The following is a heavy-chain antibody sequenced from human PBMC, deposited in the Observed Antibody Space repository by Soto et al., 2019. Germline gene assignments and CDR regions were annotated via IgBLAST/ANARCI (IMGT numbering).Heavy chain of an antibody. CDR1: GYTFTSYG. D-gene: IGHD3-3*01. CDR2: ISAYNGNT. CDR3: ARIHYDFWSGYFDAFDI. Sequence: QVQLVQSGAEVKKPGASVKVSCKASGYTFTSYGISWVRQAPGQGLEWMGRISAYNGNTNYAQKLQGRVTMTTDTSTSTAYMELRSLRSDDTAVYYCARIHYDFWSGYFDAFDIWGQGTMVTVSS. V-gene: IGHV1-18*01. J-gene: IGHJ3*02.